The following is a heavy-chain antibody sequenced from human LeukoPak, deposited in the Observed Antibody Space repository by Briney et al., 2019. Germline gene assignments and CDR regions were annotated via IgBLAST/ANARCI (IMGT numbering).Heavy chain of an antibody. CDR1: GGTFSSYA. Sequence: ASVKVSCKASGGTFSSYAISWVRQAPGQGLEWMGRIIPILGIANYAQKFQGRVTITADRSTSTAYMELSSLRSEDTAVYYCATYDILTGYRGYWGQGTLVTVSS. D-gene: IGHD3-9*01. CDR3: ATYDILTGYRGY. V-gene: IGHV1-69*04. J-gene: IGHJ4*02. CDR2: IIPILGIA.